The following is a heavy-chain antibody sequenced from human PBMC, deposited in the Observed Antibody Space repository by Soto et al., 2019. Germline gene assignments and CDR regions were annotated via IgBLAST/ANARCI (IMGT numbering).Heavy chain of an antibody. J-gene: IGHJ6*02. CDR2: IIPIFGTA. V-gene: IGHV1-69*13. Sequence: SVKVSGKASGGTFSSYAISWVRQAPGQGLEWMGGIIPIFGTANYAQKFQGRVTITADESTSTAYMELSSLRSEDTAVYYCARSKWLYYYGSGSLPNSYGMDVWGQGTTVTVSS. CDR1: GGTFSSYA. CDR3: ARSKWLYYYGSGSLPNSYGMDV. D-gene: IGHD3-10*01.